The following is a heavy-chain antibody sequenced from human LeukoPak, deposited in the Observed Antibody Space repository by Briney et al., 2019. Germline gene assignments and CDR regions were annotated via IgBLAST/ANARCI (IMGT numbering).Heavy chain of an antibody. V-gene: IGHV3-7*01. D-gene: IGHD6-6*01. CDR1: GFTFSSYW. CDR2: IKQGGSEK. J-gene: IGHJ6*03. Sequence: GGSLRLSCAASGFTFSSYWMSWVRQAPGKGLEWVANIKQGGSEKYYVDSVKGRFTISRDNAKNSLYLQMNSLRAEDTAVYYCARDCSRSSLIYYYYYYYMDVWGKGTTVTVSS. CDR3: ARDCSRSSLIYYYYYYYMDV.